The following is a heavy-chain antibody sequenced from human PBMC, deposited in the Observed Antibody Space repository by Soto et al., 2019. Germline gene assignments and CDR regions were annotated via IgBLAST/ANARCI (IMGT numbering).Heavy chain of an antibody. Sequence: QVLLVQSGADVKKPGASVKVSCKTSGYTFTEFDINWVRQAPGQGLEWMGWMNTNTGTTGYAQKFQGRVTMTRDTSISTAYMALRRLRSEDTDVYYCARVVRFFGGHAGYWGQGTLVTVSS. CDR1: GYTFTEFD. V-gene: IGHV1-8*01. CDR3: ARVVRFFGGHAGY. J-gene: IGHJ4*02. CDR2: MNTNTGTT. D-gene: IGHD3-3*01.